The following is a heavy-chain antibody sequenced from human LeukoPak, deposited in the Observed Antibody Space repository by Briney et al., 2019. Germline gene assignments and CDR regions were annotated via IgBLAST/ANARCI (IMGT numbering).Heavy chain of an antibody. Sequence: ASVKVSCKASGYTFIGYYMHWVRQAPGQGLEWMGRINPNSGATKYAQKFEGRVTMTRDTTSNTAYMELSRLRSDDTAVYYCARDSYRRILTTLGADYTSHLYVWAKGTLVTVSS. D-gene: IGHD2-15*01. J-gene: IGHJ4*02. CDR2: INPNSGAT. V-gene: IGHV1-2*06. CDR3: ARDSYRRILTTLGADYTSHLYV. CDR1: GYTFIGYY.